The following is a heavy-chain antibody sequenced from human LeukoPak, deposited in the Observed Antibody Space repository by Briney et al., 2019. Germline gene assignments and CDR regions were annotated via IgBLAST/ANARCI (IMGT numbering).Heavy chain of an antibody. CDR2: INPRSGGI. V-gene: IGHV1-2*06. D-gene: IGHD1-26*01. CDR3: AREAGGSDTYYLDY. CDR1: GYTFTDYY. Sequence: GASVKVSCKTSGYTFTDYYIHWVRQAPGQRLEWMGRINPRSGGINYAQKFQGRVTMTRDTAISTAYMDLSGLRSDGTAVYYCAREAGGSDTYYLDYWGQGVLVTVSS. J-gene: IGHJ4*02.